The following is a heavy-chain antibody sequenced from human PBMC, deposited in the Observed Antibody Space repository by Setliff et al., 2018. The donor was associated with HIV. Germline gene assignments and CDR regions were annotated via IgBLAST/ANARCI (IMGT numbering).Heavy chain of an antibody. J-gene: IGHJ4*02. CDR1: GGSISSYY. CDR3: ARAVVTAVKFDY. V-gene: IGHV4-4*09. D-gene: IGHD2-21*02. CDR2: IYTSGST. Sequence: SETLSLTCTVSGGSISSYYWSWIRQPPGKGLEWIGYIYTSGSTDYNPSLKSRVTISVDTSKNQFSLKLSSVTAADTAVYYCARAVVTAVKFDYWGQGTLVTVSS.